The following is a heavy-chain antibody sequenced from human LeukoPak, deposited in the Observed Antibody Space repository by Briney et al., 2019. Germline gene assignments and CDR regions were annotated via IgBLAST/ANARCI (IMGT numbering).Heavy chain of an antibody. CDR1: GFTFSSYG. CDR2: TSGSGAST. CDR3: AKLGARGLGYCSTANCYNERLLDP. Sequence: GGSLRLSCAASGFTFSSYGMNWVRQAPGKGLELVSATSGSGASTHYADSVNGRFTVSRDNSKNTLYLQMNSLRAEDTAVYYCAKLGARGLGYCSTANCYNERLLDPWGQGTLVTVSS. D-gene: IGHD2-2*01. V-gene: IGHV3-23*01. J-gene: IGHJ5*02.